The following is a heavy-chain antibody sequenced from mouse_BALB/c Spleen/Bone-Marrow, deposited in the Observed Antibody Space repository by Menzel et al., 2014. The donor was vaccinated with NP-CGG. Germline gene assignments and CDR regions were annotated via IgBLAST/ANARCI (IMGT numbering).Heavy chain of an antibody. J-gene: IGHJ2*01. CDR2: IRNKANGYTT. CDR3: ARDKGGILFDY. Sequence: EVQRVESGGGLVQPGGSLRLSCATSGFTFTGYYMNWVRQPPGKALEWLGFIRNKANGYTTEYSASVKGRFTISRDNSQSILYLQMNTLRAEDSATYYCARDKGGILFDYWGQGTTLTVSS. D-gene: IGHD1-1*02. V-gene: IGHV7-3*02. CDR1: GFTFTGYY.